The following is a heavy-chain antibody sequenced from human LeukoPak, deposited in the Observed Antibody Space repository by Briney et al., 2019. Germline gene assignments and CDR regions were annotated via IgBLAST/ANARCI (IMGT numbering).Heavy chain of an antibody. Sequence: GGSLRLSCAASGFTFSSYAMHWVRQAPGKGLEWVSGINWNGAVTSYGDSVKGRFTISRDNAKKSLYLQMNSLRVDDTALYYCARASGGILDYWGQGTLVTVSS. J-gene: IGHJ4*02. V-gene: IGHV3-20*04. D-gene: IGHD2-15*01. CDR2: INWNGAVT. CDR1: GFTFSSYA. CDR3: ARASGGILDY.